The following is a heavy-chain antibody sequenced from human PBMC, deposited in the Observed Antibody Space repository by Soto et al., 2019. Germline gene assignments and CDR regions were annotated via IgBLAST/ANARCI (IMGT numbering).Heavy chain of an antibody. CDR3: AKDGSHNFDY. CDR1: GFTFSHHA. V-gene: IGHV3-30*04. D-gene: IGHD1-26*01. J-gene: IGHJ4*02. CDR2: MSYDGSNE. Sequence: GGSLRLSCAASGFTFSHHAMHWVRQAPGKGLEWVALMSYDGSNEYYADSVKGRFTISRDNSKNTLYLQMNSLRAEDTAVYYCAKDGSHNFDYWGQGTLVTVSS.